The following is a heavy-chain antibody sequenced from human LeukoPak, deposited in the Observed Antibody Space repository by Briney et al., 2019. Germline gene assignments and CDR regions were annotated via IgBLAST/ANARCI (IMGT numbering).Heavy chain of an antibody. V-gene: IGHV4-39*07. CDR2: IYYSGST. CDR1: GGSISSSSYY. CDR3: ARAGYGDSDFDY. D-gene: IGHD4-17*01. Sequence: PSGTLSLTCTVSGGSISSSSYYWGWIRQPPGKGLEWIGSIYYSGSTYYNPSLKSRVTISVDTSKNQFSLKLSSVTAADTAVYYCARAGYGDSDFDYWGQGTLVTVSS. J-gene: IGHJ4*02.